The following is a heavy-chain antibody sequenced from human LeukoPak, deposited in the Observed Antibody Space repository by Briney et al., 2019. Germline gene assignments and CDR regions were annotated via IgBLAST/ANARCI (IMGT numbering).Heavy chain of an antibody. D-gene: IGHD1-1*01. Sequence: NPSETLSLTCTVSGDSISSGNYDWSWIRQPAGKGLEWIGRIYKSGSTSYNPSLKSRITMSVDTSKNQFSLKLRSVTAADTAIYYCATDLDVFGYWGQGTLVTVSS. CDR2: IYKSGST. J-gene: IGHJ4*02. CDR1: GDSISSGNYD. CDR3: ATDLDVFGY. V-gene: IGHV4-61*02.